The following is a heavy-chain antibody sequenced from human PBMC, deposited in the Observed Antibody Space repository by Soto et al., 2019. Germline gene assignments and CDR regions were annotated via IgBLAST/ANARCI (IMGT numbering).Heavy chain of an antibody. CDR3: AREVGDIVVVPAAMYYYYYYMDV. D-gene: IGHD2-2*01. Sequence: PGGSLRLSCAASGFTFSSYSMNWVRQAPGKGLEWVSSISSSSSYIYYADSVKGRFTISRDNAKNSLYLQMNSLRAEDTAVYYCAREVGDIVVVPAAMYYYYYYMDVWGKGTTVTVSS. CDR1: GFTFSSYS. J-gene: IGHJ6*03. V-gene: IGHV3-21*01. CDR2: ISSSSSYI.